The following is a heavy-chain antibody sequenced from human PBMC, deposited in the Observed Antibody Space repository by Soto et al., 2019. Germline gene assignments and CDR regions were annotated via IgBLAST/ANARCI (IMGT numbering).Heavy chain of an antibody. V-gene: IGHV1-18*01. D-gene: IGHD2-15*01. CDR1: GYSFSSLG. Sequence: GSVKVSCKASGYSFSSLGISLVRQAPGQGLEWLGWVSVPSGDTSSAQNFQGRVTVTTDTSTSTAYLEVGSLRSDDTAVYYCARTCRSGGSCYLEYWGEGTMVTVSS. J-gene: IGHJ4*02. CDR3: ARTCRSGGSCYLEY. CDR2: VSVPSGDT.